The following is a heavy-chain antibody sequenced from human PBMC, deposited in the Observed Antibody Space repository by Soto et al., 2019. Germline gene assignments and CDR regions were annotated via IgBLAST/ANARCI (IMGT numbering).Heavy chain of an antibody. Sequence: PGGSLRLSCAASGFTFSSYSMNWVRQAPGKGLEWVSYISSSSSTIYYADYVKGRFTISRDNAKNSLYLQMNSLRDEDTAVYYCARRGGSSGRMYYYGMDVWGQGTTVTVSS. CDR3: ARRGGSSGRMYYYGMDV. CDR1: GFTFSSYS. D-gene: IGHD6-19*01. CDR2: ISSSSSTI. J-gene: IGHJ6*02. V-gene: IGHV3-48*02.